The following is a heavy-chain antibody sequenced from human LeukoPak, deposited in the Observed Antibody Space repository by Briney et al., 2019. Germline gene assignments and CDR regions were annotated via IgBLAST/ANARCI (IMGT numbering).Heavy chain of an antibody. CDR1: GYTFTGYY. V-gene: IGHV1-2*02. D-gene: IGHD3-22*01. CDR2: INPNSGGT. J-gene: IGHJ5*02. CDR3: ARMSYYDSSGDNWFDP. Sequence: ASVKVSCKASGYTFTGYYMHWVRQAPGQGLEWMGWINPNSGGTNYAQKFQDRVTMTRDTSISTAYMELSSLRSEDTAVYYCARMSYYDSSGDNWFDPWGQGTLVTVSS.